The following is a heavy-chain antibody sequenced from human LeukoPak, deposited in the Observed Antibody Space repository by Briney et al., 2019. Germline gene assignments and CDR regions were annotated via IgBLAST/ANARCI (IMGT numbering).Heavy chain of an antibody. CDR2: INTNSGNP. J-gene: IGHJ4*02. D-gene: IGHD3-10*01. Sequence: GASVKVSCKASGYIFDRYAMNWVRQAPGQGLEWMGWINTNSGNPTYAQGFTGRFVFSLDTSVSTAYLQMFNLKAEDTAVYYCVRELETMVRGVVVDYWGQGTLVYVSS. CDR1: GYIFDRYA. CDR3: VRELETMVRGVVVDY. V-gene: IGHV7-4-1*01.